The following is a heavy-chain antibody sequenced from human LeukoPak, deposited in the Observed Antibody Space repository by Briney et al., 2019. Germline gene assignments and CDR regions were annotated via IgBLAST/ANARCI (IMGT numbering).Heavy chain of an antibody. CDR1: GFTFSSYA. D-gene: IGHD3-22*01. J-gene: IGHJ4*02. V-gene: IGHV3-30-3*01. CDR2: ISYDGSNK. CDR3: ASLWYYDSSGYSPFDY. Sequence: GGSLRLSCAASGFTFSSYAMHWVRQAPGKGLEWVAVISYDGSNKYYADSVKGRFTISRDNSKNTLYLQMNSLRAEDTAVYYCASLWYYDSSGYSPFDYWGQGTLVTVSS.